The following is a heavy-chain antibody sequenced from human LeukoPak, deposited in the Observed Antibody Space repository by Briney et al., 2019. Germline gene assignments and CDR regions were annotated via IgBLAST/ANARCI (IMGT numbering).Heavy chain of an antibody. D-gene: IGHD6-13*01. V-gene: IGHV4-4*07. J-gene: IGHJ3*02. Sequence: SSETLSLTCTVSGGSISSYYWSWIRQPAGKGLEWIGRIYISGSTNYNPSLKSRVTMSVDTSKNQFSLKLSSVTAADTAVYYCARASPPWAAAGTDYAFDIWGQGTMVTVSS. CDR2: IYISGST. CDR1: GGSISSYY. CDR3: ARASPPWAAAGTDYAFDI.